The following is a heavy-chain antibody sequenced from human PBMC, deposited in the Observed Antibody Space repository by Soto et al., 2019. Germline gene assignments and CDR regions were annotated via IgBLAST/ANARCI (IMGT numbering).Heavy chain of an antibody. V-gene: IGHV4-34*01. D-gene: IGHD3-3*01. CDR3: ARGLSFLEWFYGMDV. CDR1: GGSFSGYY. Sequence: SETLSLTCAVYGGSFSGYYWSWIRQPPGKGLEWIGEINHSGSTNYNPSLKSRVTISVDTSKNQFSLKLSSVTAADTAVYYCARGLSFLEWFYGMDVWGQGTTVTVSS. J-gene: IGHJ6*02. CDR2: INHSGST.